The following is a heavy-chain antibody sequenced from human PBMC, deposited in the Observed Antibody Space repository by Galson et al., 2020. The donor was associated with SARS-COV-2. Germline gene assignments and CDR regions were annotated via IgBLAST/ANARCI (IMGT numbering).Heavy chain of an antibody. J-gene: IGHJ6*02. CDR1: GDSISGYY. CDR3: ARVGAYYGSGRVYHYYGMDV. Sequence: ASETLSLTCTVSGDSISGYYWSWIRQPAGKGLEWIGIFYTSGNSNSNPSLKSRVTMSVDTSKNQFSLKLTSVTAADTAVYYCARVGAYYGSGRVYHYYGMDVWGQGTTVTVSS. V-gene: IGHV4-4*07. D-gene: IGHD3-10*01. CDR2: FYTSGNS.